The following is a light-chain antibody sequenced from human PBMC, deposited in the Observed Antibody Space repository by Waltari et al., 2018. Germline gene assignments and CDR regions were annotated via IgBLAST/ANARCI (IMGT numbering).Light chain of an antibody. CDR3: LLSYSGTQWV. J-gene: IGLJ3*02. V-gene: IGLV7-46*01. Sequence: QAVVIQEPSVTVSPGGTVTLTCGSSLGAVTSGHYPYWFQQKPGQAPRTLIFNTSDKHSWTPARFSGSLLGGKAALTLSDAQPEDDAEYYCLLSYSGTQWVFGGGTKLTVL. CDR2: NTS. CDR1: LGAVTSGHY.